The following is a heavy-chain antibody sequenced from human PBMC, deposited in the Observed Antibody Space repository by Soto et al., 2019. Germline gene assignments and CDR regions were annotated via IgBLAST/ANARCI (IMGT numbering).Heavy chain of an antibody. CDR2: FSGSGGNI. J-gene: IGHJ6*02. D-gene: IGHD3-10*01. V-gene: IGHV3-23*01. CDR3: ATDPPWTVGPLAMDV. Sequence: EVHLLESGGGLVQPGGSLRLSCVASGFTFTTHAMSWVRQSPGKGLERVSTFSGSGGNIYYAEAVKGRLTISRDDSKNTLYLQMNSLRVEDTAVYYCATDPPWTVGPLAMDVWGQGTTVTVSS. CDR1: GFTFTTHA.